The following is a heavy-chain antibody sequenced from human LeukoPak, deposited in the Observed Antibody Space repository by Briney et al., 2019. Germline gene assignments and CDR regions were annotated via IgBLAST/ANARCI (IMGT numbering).Heavy chain of an antibody. V-gene: IGHV3-23*01. J-gene: IGHJ6*03. CDR2: ITGSGGST. CDR1: GFTFSSYA. CDR3: APWEPRGHYYMDV. D-gene: IGHD1-26*01. Sequence: PGGSLRLSCAASGFTFSSYAISWVRQAPGKGLEWVSAITGSGGSTYYADSVQGRFTISRENSRNTLYLQINSVRAEDTAVYYCAPWEPRGHYYMDVWGKGTTVTVSS.